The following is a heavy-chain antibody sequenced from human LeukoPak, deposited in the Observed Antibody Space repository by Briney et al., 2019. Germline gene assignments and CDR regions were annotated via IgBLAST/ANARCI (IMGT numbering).Heavy chain of an antibody. J-gene: IGHJ4*02. CDR2: ISGSGGST. D-gene: IGHD3-22*01. Sequence: GGSLRLSCAASGFTFSSYAMSWVRQAPGKGLEWVSAISGSGGSTYSVKGRFTISRDNSKNTLYLQMNSLRAEDTAVYYCAKDIGMIVLYYFDYWGQGTLVTVSS. V-gene: IGHV3-23*01. CDR1: GFTFSSYA. CDR3: AKDIGMIVLYYFDY.